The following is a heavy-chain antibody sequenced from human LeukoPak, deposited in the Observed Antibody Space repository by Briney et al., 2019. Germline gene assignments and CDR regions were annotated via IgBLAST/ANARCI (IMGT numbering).Heavy chain of an antibody. J-gene: IGHJ4*02. D-gene: IGHD1-26*01. CDR2: IYPNSGGI. CDR3: ARFSGSSNFDY. Sequence: ASVNVSCKASGYTFSGYFMHWVRQAPGQGLEWMGWIYPNSGGIKYAQKFQGRVTMTRDTSISTIYMELSSLRSDDTAVYYCARFSGSSNFDYWGQGTLVTVSS. CDR1: GYTFSGYF. V-gene: IGHV1-2*02.